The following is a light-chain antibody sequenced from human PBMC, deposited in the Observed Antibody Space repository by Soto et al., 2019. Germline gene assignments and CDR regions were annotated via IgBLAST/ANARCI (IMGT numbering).Light chain of an antibody. Sequence: IPLTQSPATVSVSPGETVTLSCRASQNIYSNLGWYQQRPGQAPRLIIYRASTRATGIPARFSGSGSGTEFTLTINSLQSEDLAVYYCQQYHNLWAFGRGTKVDIK. CDR2: RAS. CDR3: QQYHNLWA. V-gene: IGKV3-15*01. J-gene: IGKJ1*01. CDR1: QNIYSN.